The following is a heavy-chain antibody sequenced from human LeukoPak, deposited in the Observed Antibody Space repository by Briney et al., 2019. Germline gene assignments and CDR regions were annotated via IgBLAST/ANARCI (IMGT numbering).Heavy chain of an antibody. Sequence: SETLSLTCAVSGGSISSSSYYWGWIRQPPGKGLEWIGNMYYSGSTYYNPSLKSRVTISVDTSNNQFSLKLSSVTAADTAVYYCARVEGYSYGFFSSTLNWEAKYYFDYWGQGTLVTVSS. CDR2: MYYSGST. CDR1: GGSISSSSYY. V-gene: IGHV4-39*07. CDR3: ARVEGYSYGFFSSTLNWEAKYYFDY. D-gene: IGHD5-18*01. J-gene: IGHJ4*02.